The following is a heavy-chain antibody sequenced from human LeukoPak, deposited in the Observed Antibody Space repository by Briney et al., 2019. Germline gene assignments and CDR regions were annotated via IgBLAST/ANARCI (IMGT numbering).Heavy chain of an antibody. D-gene: IGHD6-13*01. CDR2: ISGSGGST. CDR3: AKSSSSWYRFDY. CDR1: GFTVSSNY. V-gene: IGHV3-23*01. Sequence: PGGSLRLSCAASGFTVSSNYMSWVRQAPGKGLEWVSAISGSGGSTYYADSVKGRFTISRDNSKNTLYLQMNSLRAEDTAIYYCAKSSSSWYRFDYWGQGILVTVSS. J-gene: IGHJ4*02.